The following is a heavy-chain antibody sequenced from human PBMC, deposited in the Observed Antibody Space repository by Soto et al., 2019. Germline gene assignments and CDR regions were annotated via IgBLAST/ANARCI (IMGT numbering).Heavy chain of an antibody. CDR1: GFTFSNYG. D-gene: IGHD2-15*01. Sequence: GGSLRLSCEASGFTFSNYGINWVRQAPGKGLEWVSHISSSSSTIYYAESVKGRFTISRDNAKNSLYLQMSSLRGEDTAVYYCARDDVLCDGGRCYGVPLDVGGKGTTVTVSS. J-gene: IGHJ6*04. V-gene: IGHV3-48*01. CDR2: ISSSSSTI. CDR3: ARDDVLCDGGRCYGVPLDV.